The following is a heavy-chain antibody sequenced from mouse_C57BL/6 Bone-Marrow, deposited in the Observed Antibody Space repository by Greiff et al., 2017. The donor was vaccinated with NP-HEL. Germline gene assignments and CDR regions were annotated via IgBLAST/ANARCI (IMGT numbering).Heavy chain of an antibody. CDR3: ARMDYYGSSYVGYWYFYV. D-gene: IGHD1-1*01. CDR2: IDPSDSYT. Sequence: VQLQQPGAELVMPGASVKLSCKASGYTFTSYWMHWVKQRPGQGLEWIGEIDPSDSYTNYNQKFKGKSTLTVDKSSSTAYMQLSSLTSEDSAVYYCARMDYYGSSYVGYWYFYVWGTGTTVTVSS. CDR1: GYTFTSYW. J-gene: IGHJ1*03. V-gene: IGHV1-69*01.